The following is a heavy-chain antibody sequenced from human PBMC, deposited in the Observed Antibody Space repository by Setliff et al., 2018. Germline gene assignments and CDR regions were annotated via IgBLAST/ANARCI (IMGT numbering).Heavy chain of an antibody. CDR1: GPTFSRYS. J-gene: IGHJ6*03. Sequence: GGSLRLSCAAPGPTFSRYSMNWVRQAPGKGLEWISYISSSNSGMYYADSVKGRFTISRDSAKNSVYLQMNSLRAEDTAVYYCARGTSSGWYYYYYMDVWGKGTTVTVSS. V-gene: IGHV3-48*01. D-gene: IGHD6-19*01. CDR3: ARGTSSGWYYYYYMDV. CDR2: ISSSNSGM.